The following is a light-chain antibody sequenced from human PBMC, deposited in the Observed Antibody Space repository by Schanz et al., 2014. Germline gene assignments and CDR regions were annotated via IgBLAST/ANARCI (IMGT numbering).Light chain of an antibody. Sequence: QSALTQPASVSGSPGQSITISCTGTSSDVGTYSFISWYQHHPGKAPKLMIYEDTKRPSGVSNRFSGSGSGNTASLTISGLQAEDEADYYCCSYAGSSTYVFGTGTKLTVL. V-gene: IGLV2-23*01. CDR3: CSYAGSSTYV. J-gene: IGLJ1*01. CDR1: SSDVGTYSF. CDR2: EDT.